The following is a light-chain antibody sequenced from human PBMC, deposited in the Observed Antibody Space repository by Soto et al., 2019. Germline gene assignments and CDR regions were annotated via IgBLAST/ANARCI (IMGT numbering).Light chain of an antibody. V-gene: IGLV2-14*03. CDR2: EVS. J-gene: IGLJ1*01. CDR1: SSDVGAYDY. CDR3: SSYTSSSTRV. Sequence: QPASVSGSPGQSITISCTGTSSDVGAYDYVSWYQQHPDKAPKLMIYEVSNRPSGVSNRFSGSKSVNTATLTISGLQAEDEADYYCSSYTSSSTRVFGTGTKVTVL.